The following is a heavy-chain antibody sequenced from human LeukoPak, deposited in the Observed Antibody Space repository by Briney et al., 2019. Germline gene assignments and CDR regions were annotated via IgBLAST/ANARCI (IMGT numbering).Heavy chain of an antibody. CDR3: ANSGIVEATTLDY. CDR2: IRYDGSNK. Sequence: GGSLRLSCAASGFTFSSYGMHWVRRAPGKGREWLAFIRYDGSNKYYADSVKGRFTISRDNSKNTLYLQMDSLRAEDTAVYYCANSGIVEATTLDYWGQGTLVTVSS. V-gene: IGHV3-30*02. CDR1: GFTFSSYG. J-gene: IGHJ4*02. D-gene: IGHD1-26*01.